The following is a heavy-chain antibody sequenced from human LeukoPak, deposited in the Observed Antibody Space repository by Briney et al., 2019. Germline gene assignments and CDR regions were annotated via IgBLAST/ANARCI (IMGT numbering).Heavy chain of an antibody. Sequence: ASVKVSCKASGYTFTGYYLHWVRQAPGQGLEWMGWISAYNGNTNYAQKLQGRVTMTTDTSTSTAYMELRSLRSDDTAVYYCARECGGDCYSVYYYYGMDVWGQGTTVTVSS. V-gene: IGHV1-18*04. D-gene: IGHD2-21*02. CDR1: GYTFTGYY. CDR3: ARECGGDCYSVYYYYGMDV. J-gene: IGHJ6*02. CDR2: ISAYNGNT.